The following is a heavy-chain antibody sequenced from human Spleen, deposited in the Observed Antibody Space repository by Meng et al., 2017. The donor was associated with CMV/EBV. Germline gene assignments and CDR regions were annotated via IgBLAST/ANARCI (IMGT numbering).Heavy chain of an antibody. Sequence: GGSLGLSCAACGFHFDDYAMLWVRQLPGKGLEWVSGISWNSGSIESADSVEGRFTISRDNAKNTLYLELNSLRAEDTAVYYCARGPAADYDFWGGDPDYWGRGTLVTVSS. D-gene: IGHD3-3*01. J-gene: IGHJ4*02. CDR1: GFHFDDYA. V-gene: IGHV3-9*01. CDR2: ISWNSGSI. CDR3: ARGPAADYDFWGGDPDY.